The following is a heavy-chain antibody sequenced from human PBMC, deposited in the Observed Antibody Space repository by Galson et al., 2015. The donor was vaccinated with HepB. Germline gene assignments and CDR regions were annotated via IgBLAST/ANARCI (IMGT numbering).Heavy chain of an antibody. Sequence: SVKVSCKASGYTFNTYGITYVRQAPGQGLEWVGWINPDNGNTKYAQKLQGRVTMTTDTSTSTAYMELRSLRSDDTAMYYCASRHSYFRSGTWYNVSDYWGQGTLVTVSS. V-gene: IGHV1-18*04. J-gene: IGHJ4*02. D-gene: IGHD3-10*01. CDR3: ASRHSYFRSGTWYNVSDY. CDR1: GYTFNTYG. CDR2: INPDNGNT.